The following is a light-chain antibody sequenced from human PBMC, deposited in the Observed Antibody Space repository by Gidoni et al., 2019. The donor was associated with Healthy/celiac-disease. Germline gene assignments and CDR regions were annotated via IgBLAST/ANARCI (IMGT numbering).Light chain of an antibody. J-gene: IGKJ1*01. Sequence: EIVLTQSAGTLSLSPGERATLSCRASQSVSSSYLAWYQQKPGQAPRLLIYGASSRAPGIPDRFSGSGSGTDFTLTISRLEPEDFAVYYCQQYGSSPRTFXQXTKVEIK. CDR3: QQYGSSPRT. V-gene: IGKV3-20*01. CDR1: QSVSSSY. CDR2: GAS.